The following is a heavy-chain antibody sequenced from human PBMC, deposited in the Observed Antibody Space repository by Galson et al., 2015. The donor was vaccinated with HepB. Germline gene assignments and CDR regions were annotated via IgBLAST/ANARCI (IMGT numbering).Heavy chain of an antibody. CDR2: INPSGGST. D-gene: IGHD4-17*01. CDR1: GYTFTSYY. V-gene: IGHV1-46*01. CDR3: ASWGDSMTTENDYYYYGMDV. J-gene: IGHJ6*02. Sequence: SVKVSCKASGYTFTSYYMHWVRQAPGQGLEWMGIINPSGGSTSYAQKFQGRVTMTRDASTSTVYMELSSLRSEDTAVYYCASWGDSMTTENDYYYYGMDVWGQGTTVTVSS.